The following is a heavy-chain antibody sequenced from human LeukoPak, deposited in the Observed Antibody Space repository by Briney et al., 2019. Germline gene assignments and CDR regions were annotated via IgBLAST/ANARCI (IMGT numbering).Heavy chain of an antibody. J-gene: IGHJ4*02. CDR2: IYYSGST. V-gene: IGHV4-59*01. CDR1: GGSISSLY. Sequence: KPSETLSLTCSVSGGSISSLYWNWVRQPPGKGLEWIGYIYYSGSTNYNPSLKSRVTIAVDTSKNQFSLKLNSVAAADTAVYYCARLMYNSGWTGLDYWGQGSLVTVSS. CDR3: ARLMYNSGWTGLDY. D-gene: IGHD6-19*01.